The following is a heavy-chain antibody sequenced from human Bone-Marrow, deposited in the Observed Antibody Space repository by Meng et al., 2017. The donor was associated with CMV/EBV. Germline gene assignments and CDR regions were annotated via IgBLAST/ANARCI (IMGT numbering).Heavy chain of an antibody. Sequence: ASVKVSCKASGYTFTSYYMHWVRQAPGQGLEWMGIINPSGGSTSYAQKFQGRVTMTRDTSTSTVYMELSSLRSEDTAVYYCARDVRSSSWTHRYYCYGKDVWGQATTVTVSS. V-gene: IGHV1-46*01. J-gene: IGHJ6*02. CDR1: GYTFTSYY. D-gene: IGHD6-13*01. CDR2: INPSGGST. CDR3: ARDVRSSSWTHRYYCYGKDV.